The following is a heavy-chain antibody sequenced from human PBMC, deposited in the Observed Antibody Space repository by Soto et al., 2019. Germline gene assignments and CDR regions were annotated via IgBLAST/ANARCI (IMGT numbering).Heavy chain of an antibody. CDR1: VFTFSSYS. Sequence: PGWSLRLSCAAFVFTFSSYSMHWFRQAPGKGLDWVAVISYDGSNKYYADSVKGRFTISRDNSRNNLYLQMNTLRPEDTAMYYCARVYSSLDYGIDSWGQGTLVTVSS. D-gene: IGHD5-12*01. CDR3: ARVYSSLDYGIDS. V-gene: IGHV3-30-3*01. J-gene: IGHJ4*02. CDR2: ISYDGSNK.